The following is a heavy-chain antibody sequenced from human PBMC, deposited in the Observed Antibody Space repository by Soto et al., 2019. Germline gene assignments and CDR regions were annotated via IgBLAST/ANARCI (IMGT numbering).Heavy chain of an antibody. Sequence: PSETLSLTCTLSGGSISSGGYYWRWIRQHPVKGLEWMGYIYYSGSTYYNPSLKSRVTISVDTAKNRFSLRMSSVPSADTAVYYCARDALAHYYESSGHHSEDFYLDYCGQGTLVAVSS. J-gene: IGHJ4*02. V-gene: IGHV4-31*03. CDR1: GGSISSGGYY. CDR2: IYYSGST. CDR3: ARDALAHYYESSGHHSEDFYLDY. D-gene: IGHD3-22*01.